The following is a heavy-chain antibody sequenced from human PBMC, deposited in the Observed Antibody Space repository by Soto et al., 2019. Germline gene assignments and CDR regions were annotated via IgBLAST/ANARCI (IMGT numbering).Heavy chain of an antibody. J-gene: IGHJ4*02. CDR1: GFTFSSYA. CDR3: AKDFDSSGYSFDY. Sequence: VRLSCAASGFTFSSYAMSWVRQAPGKGLEWVSAISGSGGSTYYADSVKGRFTISRDNSKNTLYLQMNSLRAEDTAVYYCAKDFDSSGYSFDYWGQGTLVTGSS. V-gene: IGHV3-23*01. CDR2: ISGSGGST. D-gene: IGHD3-22*01.